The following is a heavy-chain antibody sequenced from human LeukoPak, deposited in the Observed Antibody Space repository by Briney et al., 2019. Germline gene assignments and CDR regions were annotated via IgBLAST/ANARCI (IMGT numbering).Heavy chain of an antibody. D-gene: IGHD3-3*01. CDR2: IKQDGSEK. V-gene: IGHV3-7*01. CDR3: ARVSPITIFGVVIIRDAFDI. CDR1: GFTFSSYW. Sequence: GGSLRLSCAASGFTFSSYWMSWVRQAPGKGLEWVANIKQDGSEKYYVDSVKGRFTISRDNAKNSLYLQMNSLRAEDTAVYYCARVSPITIFGVVIIRDAFDIWGQGTMVTVSS. J-gene: IGHJ3*02.